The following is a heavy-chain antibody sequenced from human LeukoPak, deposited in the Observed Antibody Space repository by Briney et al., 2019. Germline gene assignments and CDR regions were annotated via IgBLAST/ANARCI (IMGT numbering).Heavy chain of an antibody. CDR1: GYTFTSYD. J-gene: IGHJ4*02. CDR3: ARGVRIVGAPTSLEYFDY. CDR2: MNPNSGNT. V-gene: IGHV1-8*01. D-gene: IGHD1-26*01. Sequence: ASVKVSCKASGYTFTSYDINWVRQATGQGLEWMGWMNPNSGNTGYAQKFQGRVTMTRNTSISTAYMELSSLRSEDTAVYYCARGVRIVGAPTSLEYFDYWGQGTLVTVSS.